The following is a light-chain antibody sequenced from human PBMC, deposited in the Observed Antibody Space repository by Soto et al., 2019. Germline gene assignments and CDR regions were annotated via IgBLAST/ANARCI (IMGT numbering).Light chain of an antibody. V-gene: IGLV1-40*01. CDR3: QSYDSSLSGYV. J-gene: IGLJ1*01. CDR1: SSNIGAGYD. CDR2: GNS. Sequence: QSVLTQPPSVSGAPGQRVTISCTGSSSNIGAGYDVHWYQQLPGTAPKLLIYGNSNRPSGVPDRFSGSKSGTSASLAITGLQGEDEADYNCQSYDSSLSGYVFGTGTKLTVL.